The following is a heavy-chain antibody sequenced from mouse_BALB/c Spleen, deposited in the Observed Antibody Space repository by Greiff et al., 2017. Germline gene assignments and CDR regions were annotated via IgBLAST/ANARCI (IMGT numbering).Heavy chain of an antibody. CDR3: ARGGRDGYFDV. V-gene: IGHV1-14*01. CDR2: INPYNDGT. CDR1: GYTFTSYV. D-gene: IGHD3-1*01. J-gene: IGHJ1*01. Sequence: EVQLQESGPELVKPGASVKMSCKASGYTFTSYVMHWVKQKPGQGLEWIGYINPYNDGTKYNEKFKGKATLTSDKSSSTAYMELSSLTSEDSAVYYCARGGRDGYFDVWGAGTTVTVSS.